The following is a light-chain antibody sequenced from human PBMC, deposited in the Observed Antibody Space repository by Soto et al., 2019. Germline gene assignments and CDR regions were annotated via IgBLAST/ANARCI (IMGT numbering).Light chain of an antibody. V-gene: IGLV2-8*01. CDR3: SLYTNNGSLI. J-gene: IGLJ1*01. CDR1: SSDVGAYKY. CDR2: DVS. Sequence: QSALTQPPSASGSPGQSVTISCTGTSSDVGAYKYVAWYQQHPGKAPKLMIFDVSQRPSGVPDRFSGSKSGNTASLTVSGLQAEDEADYYCSLYTNNGSLIFGPGTKVTVL.